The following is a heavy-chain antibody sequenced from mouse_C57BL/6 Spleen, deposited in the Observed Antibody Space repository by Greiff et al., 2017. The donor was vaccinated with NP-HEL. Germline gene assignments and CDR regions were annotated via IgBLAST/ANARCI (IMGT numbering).Heavy chain of an antibody. J-gene: IGHJ4*01. CDR1: GFTFSDAW. CDR3: TRRVGNYAMDY. V-gene: IGHV6-6*01. Sequence: EVQLVESGGCLVQPGGSMKLSCAASGFTFSDAWMDWVRQSPEKGLEWVAEIRNKANNHATYYAESVKGRFTISRDDSTSSVYLQMNSLRAEDTGIYYCTRRVGNYAMDYWGQGTSVTVSS. CDR2: IRNKANNHAT. D-gene: IGHD1-1*02.